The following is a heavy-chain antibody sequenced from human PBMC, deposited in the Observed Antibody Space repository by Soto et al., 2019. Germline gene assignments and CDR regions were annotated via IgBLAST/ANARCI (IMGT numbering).Heavy chain of an antibody. J-gene: IGHJ4*02. Sequence: GGPLRLSCAASGFTFSSYAMSWVRQAPGKGLEWVSAISGSGGSTYYADSVKGRFTISRDNSKNTLYLQMNSLRAEDTAVYYCASLYSSSWYYPGFDYWGQGTLVTVSS. V-gene: IGHV3-23*01. CDR2: ISGSGGST. CDR3: ASLYSSSWYYPGFDY. CDR1: GFTFSSYA. D-gene: IGHD6-13*01.